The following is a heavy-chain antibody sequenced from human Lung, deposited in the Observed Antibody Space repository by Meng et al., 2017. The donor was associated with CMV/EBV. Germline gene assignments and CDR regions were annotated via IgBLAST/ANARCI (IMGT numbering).Heavy chain of an antibody. CDR2: INAYNGDT. J-gene: IGHJ4*02. V-gene: IGHV1-18*01. CDR3: ARVEVGITSGDY. CDR1: GYTLTTFG. Sequence: QVQLVQSGAEVKKPVASGEVSCQASGYTLTTFGINWVRQAPGQGLEWMGWINAYNGDTNYAQTLQCRVTMTTDTSTSTAYMELRSLRSDDTAVYYCARVEVGITSGDYWGQGTLVTVSS. D-gene: IGHD1-26*01.